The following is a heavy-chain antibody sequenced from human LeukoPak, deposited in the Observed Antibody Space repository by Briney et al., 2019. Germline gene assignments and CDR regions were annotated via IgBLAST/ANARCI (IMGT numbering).Heavy chain of an antibody. D-gene: IGHD2-15*01. V-gene: IGHV1-8*01. CDR2: MNPNSGNT. J-gene: IGHJ4*02. CDR3: ATRSARGYCSGGSCEIDY. CDR1: GYTFTSYD. Sequence: ASVKVSCKASGYTFTSYDINWVRQATGQGLEWMGWMNPNSGNTGYAQKFQGRVTMTRNTSISTAYMELSSLRSEDTAVYYCATRSARGYCSGGSCEIDYWGQGTLVTVSS.